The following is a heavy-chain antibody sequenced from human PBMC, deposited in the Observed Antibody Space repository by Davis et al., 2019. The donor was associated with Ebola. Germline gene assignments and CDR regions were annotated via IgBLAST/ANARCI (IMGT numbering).Heavy chain of an antibody. CDR2: LGTSADT. D-gene: IGHD1-26*01. CDR1: GFVFRNYV. V-gene: IGHV3-23*01. Sequence: GGSLRLSCVASGFVFRNYVMSWVRQAPGKGLEWVSTLGTSADTYYADSVKGRFTISRDNSKNTLYLQINGLRVEDTAIYYCAKDTSNIWFDIWGQGTNVTVSS. CDR3: AKDTSNIWFDI. J-gene: IGHJ3*02.